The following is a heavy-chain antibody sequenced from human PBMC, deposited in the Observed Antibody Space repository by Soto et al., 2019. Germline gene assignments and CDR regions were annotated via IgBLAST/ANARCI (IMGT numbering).Heavy chain of an antibody. J-gene: IGHJ4*02. Sequence: QMQLVQSGPEVKKPGTSVKVSCKASGFTFFSSAVQWVRQARGQRLEWIGWIVVGSGKTDYAQKFQERVTITRDMSTSTAYMELSSVRSEDTAMYYCAAEVTLQYRYWGQGTLVTVSS. CDR1: GFTFFSSA. V-gene: IGHV1-58*01. D-gene: IGHD4-4*01. CDR2: IVVGSGKT. CDR3: AAEVTLQYRY.